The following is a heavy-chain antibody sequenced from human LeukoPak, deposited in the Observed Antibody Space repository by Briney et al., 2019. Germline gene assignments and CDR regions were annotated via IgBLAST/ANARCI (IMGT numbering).Heavy chain of an antibody. CDR2: IFGISSTI. CDR3: ATDSPETAAFDY. J-gene: IGHJ4*02. V-gene: IGHV3-48*04. D-gene: IGHD1-1*01. CDR1: GFSFSTYS. Sequence: GGSLRLSCAASGFSFSTYSMNWVRQAPGKGREWVSYIFGISSTIYYADSVKGRFTISRDNAKNSLYLEMQSLRAEDTAVYYCATDSPETAAFDYWGQGHLVTVSS.